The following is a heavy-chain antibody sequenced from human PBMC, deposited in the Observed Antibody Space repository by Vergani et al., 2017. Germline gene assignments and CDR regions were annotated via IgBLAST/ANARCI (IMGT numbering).Heavy chain of an antibody. D-gene: IGHD3-22*01. V-gene: IGHV1-46*03. CDR3: AGVGPSDDPPHLSSGHSRAFDI. CDR1: GYTFTSYY. J-gene: IGHJ3*02. CDR2: INPSGGST. Sequence: QVQLVQSGAEVKKPGASVKVSCKASGYTFTSYYMHWVRQASGQGLEWMGIINPSGGSTSYAQKFQGRVTMTRDTSTSTVYMELSRLRYEDTAVDYCAGVGPSDDPPHLSSGHSRAFDIWGQGTMVTVSS.